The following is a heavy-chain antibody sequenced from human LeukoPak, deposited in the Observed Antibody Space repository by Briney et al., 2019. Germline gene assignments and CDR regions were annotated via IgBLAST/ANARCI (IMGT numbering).Heavy chain of an antibody. CDR3: ARLIAAAGTSY. CDR1: GGSISGYY. D-gene: IGHD6-13*01. V-gene: IGHV4-34*01. J-gene: IGHJ4*02. Sequence: PSETLSLTCTVSGGSISGYYWSWIRQPPGKGLEWIGEINHSGSTNYNPSLKSRVTISVDTSKNQFSLKLSSVTAADTAVYYCARLIAAAGTSYWGQGTLVTVSS. CDR2: INHSGST.